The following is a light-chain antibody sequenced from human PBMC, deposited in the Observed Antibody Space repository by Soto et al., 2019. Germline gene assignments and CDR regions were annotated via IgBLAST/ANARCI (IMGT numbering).Light chain of an antibody. CDR1: SSNIGAGYE. J-gene: IGLJ2*01. CDR2: GNS. CDR3: QSYDNSLSGMV. Sequence: QSVLTQPPSVSGAPGQRVTISCTGSSSNIGAGYEVHWYQQLPRTAPKLLIYGNSNRPSGVPDRFSGSKSGTSASLAITGLQAEDVADYYCQSYDNSLSGMVFGGGTKVTVL. V-gene: IGLV1-40*01.